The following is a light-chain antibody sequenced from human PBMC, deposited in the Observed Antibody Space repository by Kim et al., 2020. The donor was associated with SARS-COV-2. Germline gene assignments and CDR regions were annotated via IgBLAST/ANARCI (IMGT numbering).Light chain of an antibody. J-gene: IGKJ5*01. CDR1: QDIRKF. CDR2: DAS. CDR3: QQYNNLQAIT. V-gene: IGKV1-33*01. Sequence: SVGDSVTITCQASQDIRKFLNWYQHKPGKAPELLISDASTLRTGVPSRFSGSASGTHFTFTISNLQPEDIATNYCQQYNNLQAITFGQGTRLEIK.